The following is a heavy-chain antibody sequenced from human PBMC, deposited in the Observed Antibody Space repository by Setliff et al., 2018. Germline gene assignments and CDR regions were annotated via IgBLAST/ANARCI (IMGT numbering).Heavy chain of an antibody. J-gene: IGHJ4*02. V-gene: IGHV1-18*01. CDR3: ATRLGDF. D-gene: IGHD1-1*01. CDR1: GYTFTSYG. CDR2: ISAYNGNT. Sequence: ASVKVSCKASGYTFTSYGISWVRQAPGQGLEWMGWISAYNGNTNYAQKLQGRVTMTADTSTSTAYMELRSLKTEDTAVYFCATRLGDFWGQGTLVTVSS.